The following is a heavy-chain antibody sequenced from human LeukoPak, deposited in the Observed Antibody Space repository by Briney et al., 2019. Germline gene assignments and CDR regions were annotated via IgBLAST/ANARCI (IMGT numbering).Heavy chain of an antibody. Sequence: GGSLRLSCAASGFTFSSYWMSWVRQAPGKGLEWVANIKQDGSEKYYVDSVKGRFTISRDNAKNSLYLQMNSLRAEDTAVYYCARDIVVVPAAIYYMDVRGKGTTVTISS. V-gene: IGHV3-7*01. CDR3: ARDIVVVPAAIYYMDV. J-gene: IGHJ6*03. CDR2: IKQDGSEK. CDR1: GFTFSSYW. D-gene: IGHD2-2*01.